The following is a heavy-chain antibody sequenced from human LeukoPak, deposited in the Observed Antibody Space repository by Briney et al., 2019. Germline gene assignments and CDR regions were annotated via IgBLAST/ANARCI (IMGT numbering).Heavy chain of an antibody. J-gene: IGHJ3*02. CDR2: SDYNGGT. CDR1: GGSTSTYY. V-gene: IGHV4-59*01. CDR3: ARVGSYAFDI. Sequence: SETLSLTCIVSGGSTSTYYWSWIRQPPGKGLEWIGYSDYNGGTHYNPSLKSRVTISVDTSKNQFSLKLRSVTAADTAVYYCARVGSYAFDIWGQGTMVTVSS.